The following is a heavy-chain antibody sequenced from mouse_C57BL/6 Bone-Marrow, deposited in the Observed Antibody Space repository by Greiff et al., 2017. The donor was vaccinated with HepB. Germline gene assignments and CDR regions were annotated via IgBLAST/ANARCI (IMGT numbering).Heavy chain of an antibody. V-gene: IGHV1-69*01. CDR3: ARDGGTAQATDYAMDY. CDR2: IDPSDSYT. Sequence: QVQLQQPGAELVMPGASVKLSCKASGYTFTSYWMHWVKQRPGQGLEWIGEIDPSDSYTNYNQKFKGKSTLTVDKSSSTAYMQLSSLTSEDSAVYYGARDGGTAQATDYAMDYWGQGTSVTVSS. J-gene: IGHJ4*01. D-gene: IGHD3-2*02. CDR1: GYTFTSYW.